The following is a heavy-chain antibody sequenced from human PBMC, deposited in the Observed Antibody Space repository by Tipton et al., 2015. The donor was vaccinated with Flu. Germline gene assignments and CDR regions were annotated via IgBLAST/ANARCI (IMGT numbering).Heavy chain of an antibody. Sequence: QVQLVQSGAELKRPGSSVKVSCQASGYTFTDYYLHWVRQAPRQGLEWMGWIDPNTGDTNSAQAFQGRVTMTRDTSISTVYMELTSLRSDDTAVYYCARVPNPAVVPDSTYAFDIWGQGVVVTVAS. J-gene: IGHJ3*02. D-gene: IGHD2-2*01. V-gene: IGHV1-2*02. CDR2: IDPNTGDT. CDR3: ARVPNPAVVPDSTYAFDI. CDR1: GYTFTDYY.